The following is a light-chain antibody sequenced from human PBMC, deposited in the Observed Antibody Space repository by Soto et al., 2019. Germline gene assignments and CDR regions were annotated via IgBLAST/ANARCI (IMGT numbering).Light chain of an antibody. Sequence: DIQVTQSPPTVSASVGDRVTITCRASQAISTWMAWYQQKPGKAPKLLVYDASTLQSGVASRFSGSGSGTEFTLIISGLQPDDSATYYCQQYTNTNNPWMFGQGTKVDIK. CDR2: DAS. V-gene: IGKV1-5*01. CDR1: QAISTW. CDR3: QQYTNTNNPWM. J-gene: IGKJ1*01.